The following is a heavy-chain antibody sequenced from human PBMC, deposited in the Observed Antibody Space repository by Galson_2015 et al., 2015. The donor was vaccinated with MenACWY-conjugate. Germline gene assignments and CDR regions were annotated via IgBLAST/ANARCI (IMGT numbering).Heavy chain of an antibody. CDR1: GFTFSSYA. J-gene: IGHJ5*02. CDR2: ISGGGTTT. D-gene: IGHD3-10*01. CDR3: AKGTARHSRSPNFYPLDP. Sequence: SLRLSCAASGFTFSSYAMSWVRQAPGKGLEWVSGISGGGTTTDYADSVKGRCTISRDSSKNTLYLQMNSLRAEDTAIYYCAKGTARHSRSPNFYPLDPWGPGTHVTVSS. V-gene: IGHV3-23*01.